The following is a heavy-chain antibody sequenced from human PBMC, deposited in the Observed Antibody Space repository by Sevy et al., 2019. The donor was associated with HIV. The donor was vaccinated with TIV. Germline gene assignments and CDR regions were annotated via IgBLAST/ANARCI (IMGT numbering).Heavy chain of an antibody. CDR2: INAGNGNT. Sequence: ASEKVSCKASGYTFTSYAMHWVRQAPGQRLEWMGWINAGNGNTKYSQKFQGRVTITRDTSASTAYMELSSLRSEDTAVYYCARSYDSSGYYYYHAFDIWGQGTMVTVSS. CDR3: ARSYDSSGYYYYHAFDI. J-gene: IGHJ3*02. V-gene: IGHV1-3*01. D-gene: IGHD3-22*01. CDR1: GYTFTSYA.